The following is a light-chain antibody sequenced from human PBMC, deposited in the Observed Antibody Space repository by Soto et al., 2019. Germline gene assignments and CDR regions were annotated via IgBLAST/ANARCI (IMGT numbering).Light chain of an antibody. V-gene: IGKV3-15*01. CDR1: QSVSNN. CDR3: KQYNTGPRT. Sequence: EIVMTQSPATLSVSPGESATLSCRASQSVSNNLAWHQQKPGQAPRLLIYDASTRATGVPARVSGSGSGTEFTLTINNLQSEGFAVYYCKQYNTGPRTCGQGTSVDIK. CDR2: DAS. J-gene: IGKJ1*01.